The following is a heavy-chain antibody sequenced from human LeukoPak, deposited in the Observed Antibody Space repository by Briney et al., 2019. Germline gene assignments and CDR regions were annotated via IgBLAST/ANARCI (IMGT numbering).Heavy chain of an antibody. D-gene: IGHD2-2*01. CDR2: ISSSSSYI. V-gene: IGHV3-21*01. Sequence: GGSLRLSCAASGFTFSSYSMNWVRQAPGKGLEWVSSISSSSSYIYYADSVKGRFTISRDNSKNTLSLQMGSLRAEDMAVYFCVRSRAVPAASDYYFYYGMDVWGQGTTVTVSS. CDR1: GFTFSSYS. CDR3: VRSRAVPAASDYYFYYGMDV. J-gene: IGHJ6*02.